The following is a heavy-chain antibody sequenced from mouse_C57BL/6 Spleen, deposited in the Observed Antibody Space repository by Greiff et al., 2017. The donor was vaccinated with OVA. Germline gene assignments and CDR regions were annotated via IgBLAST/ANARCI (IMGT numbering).Heavy chain of an antibody. Sequence: DVKLQESGPGLVKPSQSLSLTCSVTGYSITSGYYWNWIRQFPGNKLEWMGYISYDGSNNYNPSLKNRISITRDTSKNQFFLKLNSVTTEDTATYYCARGGYYGSSWDYFDYWGQGTTLTVSS. CDR1: GYSITSGYY. J-gene: IGHJ2*01. CDR2: ISYDGSN. V-gene: IGHV3-6*01. CDR3: ARGGYYGSSWDYFDY. D-gene: IGHD1-1*01.